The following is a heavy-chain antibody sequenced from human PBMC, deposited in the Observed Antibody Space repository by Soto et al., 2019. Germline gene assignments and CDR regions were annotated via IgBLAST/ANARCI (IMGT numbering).Heavy chain of an antibody. CDR2: INDGKGRT. CDR3: ARDGIGALDY. CDR1: GYTFTAYA. V-gene: IGHV1-3*01. Sequence: QVRLVQSGAEVTKPGASVKVSCKASGYTFTAYAIHWLRQAPGQRLEWMGWINDGKGRTKYSQRFQGRVTLTRDTSASTAYMELSSLRSEDTAVYYCARDGIGALDYWGQGTLVTVSS. J-gene: IGHJ4*02. D-gene: IGHD1-1*01.